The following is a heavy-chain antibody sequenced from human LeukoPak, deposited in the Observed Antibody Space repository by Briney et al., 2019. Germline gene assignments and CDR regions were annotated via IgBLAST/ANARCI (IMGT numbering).Heavy chain of an antibody. J-gene: IGHJ3*02. CDR1: GYTFTSYG. CDR3: ARDRSLRYFDWSDDDAFDI. CDR2: ISAYNGNT. D-gene: IGHD3-9*01. Sequence: GASVKVSCKASGYTFTSYGISWVRQAPGQGLEWMGWISAYNGNTNYAQKLQGRVTMTTDTSTSTAYMELSSLRSEDTAVYYCARDRSLRYFDWSDDDAFDIWGQGTMVTVSS. V-gene: IGHV1-18*04.